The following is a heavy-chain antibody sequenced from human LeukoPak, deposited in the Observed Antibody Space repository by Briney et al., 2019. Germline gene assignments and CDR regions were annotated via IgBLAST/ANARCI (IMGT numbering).Heavy chain of an antibody. J-gene: IGHJ4*02. CDR2: ISGSGTI. V-gene: IGHV4-4*07. CDR1: GGSIHSY. CDR3: ARDNDALTGWAKPFDY. D-gene: IGHD1-14*01. Sequence: SETLSLTCTVSGGSIHSYWSWIRQPAGKGLEWIGRISGSGTITYNPALQSRLTISIDTSKNQFSLKLMSVTAADTAVYYCARDNDALTGWAKPFDYWGQGTLVTVSS.